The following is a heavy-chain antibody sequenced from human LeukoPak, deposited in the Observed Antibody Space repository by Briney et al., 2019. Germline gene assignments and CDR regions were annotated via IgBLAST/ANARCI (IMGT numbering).Heavy chain of an antibody. D-gene: IGHD3-10*01. Sequence: PSETLSLTCTVSGGSISTSNYYWGWIRQPPGKGLEWIGYIYYSGSTNYNPSLKSRVTISVDTSKNQFSLKLSSVTAADTAVYYCARTGMVRGVNFDYWGQGTLVTVSS. CDR2: IYYSGST. CDR1: GGSISTSNYY. J-gene: IGHJ4*02. CDR3: ARTGMVRGVNFDY. V-gene: IGHV4-61*05.